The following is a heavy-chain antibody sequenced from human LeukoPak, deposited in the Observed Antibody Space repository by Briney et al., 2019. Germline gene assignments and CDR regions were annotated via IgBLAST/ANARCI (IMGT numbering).Heavy chain of an antibody. CDR2: ISNSGATT. J-gene: IGHJ4*02. CDR3: AKEDLYYYGSGTYYTLAPFDY. D-gene: IGHD3-10*01. V-gene: IGHV3-23*01. Sequence: GGSLSLSCEASGYIFSSYAMSWVRQAPGKGLEWVSVISNSGATTDYADSVKGRFTISRDNSKNTLSLQMNSLRAEDTAVYYCAKEDLYYYGSGTYYTLAPFDYWGQGTLVTVSS. CDR1: GYIFSSYA.